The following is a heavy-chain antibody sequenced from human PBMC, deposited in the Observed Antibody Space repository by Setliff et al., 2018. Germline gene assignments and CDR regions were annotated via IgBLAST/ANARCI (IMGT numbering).Heavy chain of an antibody. D-gene: IGHD3-3*01. CDR3: ASPLPLGSYDFWSGSYYMDV. Sequence: GASVKVSCKASGYTFTSYAMHWVRQAHGQRLEWMGWINAGNGNTKYSQKFQGRVTITRDTSASTAYMELGSLRSEDTAVYHCASPLPLGSYDFWSGSYYMDVWGKGTTVTVSS. V-gene: IGHV1-3*01. J-gene: IGHJ6*03. CDR2: INAGNGNT. CDR1: GYTFTSYA.